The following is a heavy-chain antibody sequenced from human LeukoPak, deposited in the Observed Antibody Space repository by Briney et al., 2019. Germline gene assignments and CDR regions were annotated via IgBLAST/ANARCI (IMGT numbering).Heavy chain of an antibody. V-gene: IGHV4-38-2*01. CDR3: ATLIVVVPAAKGYYFDY. CDR1: GYSISSGYY. D-gene: IGHD2-2*01. CDR2: IYHSGST. J-gene: IGHJ4*02. Sequence: SETLSLTCAVSGYSISSGYYWGWIRQPPGKGLEWIGSIYHSGSTYYNPSLKSRVTISVDTSKNQFSLKLSSVTAADAAVYYCATLIVVVPAAKGYYFDYWGQGTLVTVSS.